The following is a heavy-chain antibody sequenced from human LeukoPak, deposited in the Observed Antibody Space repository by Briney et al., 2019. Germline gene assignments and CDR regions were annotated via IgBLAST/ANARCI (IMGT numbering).Heavy chain of an antibody. Sequence: GGSLRLSCAASGFTFSSYGMHWVRQAPGKGLEWVAVISYDGSNKYYADSMKGRFTISRDNSKNTLYLQMNSLRAEDTAVYYCAKAPSPYYYGSGSYLDYWGQGTLVTVSS. CDR3: AKAPSPYYYGSGSYLDY. D-gene: IGHD3-10*01. CDR1: GFTFSSYG. V-gene: IGHV3-30*18. CDR2: ISYDGSNK. J-gene: IGHJ4*02.